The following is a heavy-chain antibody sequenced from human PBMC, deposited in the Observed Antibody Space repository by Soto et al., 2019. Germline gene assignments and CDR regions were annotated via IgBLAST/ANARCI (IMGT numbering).Heavy chain of an antibody. V-gene: IGHV3-23*01. Sequence: GGSLKLSCAASGFTFSSYSMNWVRQAPGKGLEWVSLIGGSGTPTYYADSVKGRFTISRDNSGNTLFLEMYSLRAEDTAVYYCARYIPGVRYYGMDVWGQGTTVTVSS. CDR1: GFTFSSYS. D-gene: IGHD2-2*01. J-gene: IGHJ6*02. CDR2: IGGSGTPT. CDR3: ARYIPGVRYYGMDV.